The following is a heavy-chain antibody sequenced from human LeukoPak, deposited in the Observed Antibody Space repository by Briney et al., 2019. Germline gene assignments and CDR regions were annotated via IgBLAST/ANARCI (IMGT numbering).Heavy chain of an antibody. D-gene: IGHD3-22*01. CDR3: ARGRNYYDSSGLDY. CDR1: GGSISSYY. CDR2: IYYSGST. J-gene: IGHJ4*02. V-gene: IGHV4-59*01. Sequence: SETLSLTCTASGGSISSYYWSWIRQPPGKGLEWIGYIYYSGSTNYNPSLKSRVTISVDTSKNQFSLKLSSVTAADTAVYYCARGRNYYDSSGLDYWGQGTLVTVSS.